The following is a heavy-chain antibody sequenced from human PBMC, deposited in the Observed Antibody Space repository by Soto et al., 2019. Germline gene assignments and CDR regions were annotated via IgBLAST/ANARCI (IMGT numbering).Heavy chain of an antibody. J-gene: IGHJ4*02. Sequence: GGSLRLSCAASGFTFSSYWMSWVRQAPGKGLEWVANIKQDGSEKYYVDSVKGRFTISRDNAKNSLYLQMNSLRAEDTAVYYCVRATYFSASSGYTRCLDYWGQGTLVTVSS. V-gene: IGHV3-7*03. CDR1: GFTFSSYW. CDR2: IKQDGSEK. CDR3: VRATYFSASSGYTRCLDY. D-gene: IGHD5-12*01.